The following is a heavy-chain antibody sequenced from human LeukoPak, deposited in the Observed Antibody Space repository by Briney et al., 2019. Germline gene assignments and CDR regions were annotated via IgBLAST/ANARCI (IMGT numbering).Heavy chain of an antibody. V-gene: IGHV4-4*08. CDR3: ARRNDFRI. Sequence: SETLSLTCTVSGGSIKGYHWSWIRQPPGKGLEWIGYIYSNEATEYKPSLKSRVTISADTSKNQFSLKLTSVSAADTAIYYCARRNDFRIWGQGTMVTVSS. CDR1: GGSIKGYH. J-gene: IGHJ3*02. CDR2: IYSNEAT.